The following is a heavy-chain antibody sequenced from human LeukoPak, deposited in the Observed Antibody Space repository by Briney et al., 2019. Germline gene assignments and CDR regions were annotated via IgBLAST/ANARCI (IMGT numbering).Heavy chain of an antibody. D-gene: IGHD1-1*01. J-gene: IGHJ5*02. Sequence: GASVKVSCKASGFTFTNHALHWVRQAPGQRLEWMGWINAGNGNTKYSQKFQGRVTITRDTSASTAYMELSSLRSDDTAVYYCARDVPGSIGTTARFDPWGQGTLVIVSS. CDR3: ARDVPGSIGTTARFDP. CDR2: INAGNGNT. V-gene: IGHV1-3*01. CDR1: GFTFTNHA.